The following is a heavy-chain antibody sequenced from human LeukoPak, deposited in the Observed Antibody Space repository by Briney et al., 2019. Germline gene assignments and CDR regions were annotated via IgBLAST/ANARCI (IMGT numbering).Heavy chain of an antibody. V-gene: IGHV3-30-3*01. J-gene: IGHJ4*02. Sequence: GRSLRLSCAASGFTFSSYAMHWVRQAPGKGLEWVAVISYDGSNKYYADSVKGRFTISRDNSKNTLYLQMNSLRAEDTAVYYCARGGDYWGQGTLVTVFS. CDR3: ARGGDY. CDR1: GFTFSSYA. CDR2: ISYDGSNK.